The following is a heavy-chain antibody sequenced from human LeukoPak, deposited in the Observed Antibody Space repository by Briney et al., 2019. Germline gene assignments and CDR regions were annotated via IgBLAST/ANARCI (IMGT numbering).Heavy chain of an antibody. Sequence: SETLSLTCTVSGGSISSYYWSWIRQPPGKGLEWIGYIYYSGSTNYNPSLKSRVTISEDTSKNQFSLKLSSVTAADTAVYYCARHAVWFGELLSPGGYYFDYWGQGTLVTVSS. CDR2: IYYSGST. J-gene: IGHJ4*02. CDR3: ARHAVWFGELLSPGGYYFDY. D-gene: IGHD3-10*01. V-gene: IGHV4-59*08. CDR1: GGSISSYY.